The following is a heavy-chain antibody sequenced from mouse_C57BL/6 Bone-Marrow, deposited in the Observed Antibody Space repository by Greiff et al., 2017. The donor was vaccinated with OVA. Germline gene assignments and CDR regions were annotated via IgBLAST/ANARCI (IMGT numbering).Heavy chain of an antibody. D-gene: IGHD2-14*01. CDR3: TRGYSISA. V-gene: IGHV6-3*01. Sequence: EVKLMESGGGLVQPGGSMKLSCVASGFTFSNYWMNWVRQSPEKGLEWVAQIRLKSDNYATHYAESVKGRFTISRDDSKSSVYLQMNNLRAEDTGIYYCTRGYSISAWGQGTLVTVSA. CDR1: GFTFSNYW. J-gene: IGHJ3*01. CDR2: IRLKSDNYAT.